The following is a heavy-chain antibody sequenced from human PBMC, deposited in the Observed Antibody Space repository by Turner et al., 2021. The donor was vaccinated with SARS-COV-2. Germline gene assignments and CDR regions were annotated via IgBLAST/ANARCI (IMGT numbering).Heavy chain of an antibody. J-gene: IGHJ4*02. V-gene: IGHV1-69*10. CDR2: IIPILGIP. Sequence: VQLVQFGAEVIMPGSSVRVSCKASGVTFSSYAICWVRQAPGQGLEWMGGIIPILGIPNYAQQFQGRVTITAEKSTSTAYMELSSLRSEDTAVYYCARDSELLPLDYWGQGTLVTVSS. CDR3: ARDSELLPLDY. D-gene: IGHD3-10*01. CDR1: GVTFSSYA.